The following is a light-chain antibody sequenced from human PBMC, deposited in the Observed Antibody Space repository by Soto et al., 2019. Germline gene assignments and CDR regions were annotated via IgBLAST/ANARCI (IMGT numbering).Light chain of an antibody. Sequence: QSVLTQPASVSGTPGQTITISCTGTSSDVGGYNYVSWYQQYRGKAPKLIIYEVTHRPSGVSQRFSGSKSGSTASLTISGLLAEYESHYYCSLYRRTSVYVFGTGTKV. V-gene: IGLV2-14*01. CDR2: EVT. CDR3: SLYRRTSVYV. CDR1: SSDVGGYNY. J-gene: IGLJ1*01.